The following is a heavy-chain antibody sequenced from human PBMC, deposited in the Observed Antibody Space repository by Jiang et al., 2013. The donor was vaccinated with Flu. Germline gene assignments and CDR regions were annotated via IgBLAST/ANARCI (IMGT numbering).Heavy chain of an antibody. CDR2: IYYSGST. CDR1: GGSFSGYY. CDR3: ARDSRRYSSSYANPGYFDY. D-gene: IGHD6-6*01. Sequence: LLKPSETLSLTCAVYGGSFSGYYWSWIRQPPGKGLEWIGGIYYSGSTYYNPSLKSRVTISVDTSKNQFSLKLSSVTAADTAVYYCARDSRRYSSSYANPGYFDYWGQGTLVTVSS. J-gene: IGHJ4*02. V-gene: IGHV4-34*01.